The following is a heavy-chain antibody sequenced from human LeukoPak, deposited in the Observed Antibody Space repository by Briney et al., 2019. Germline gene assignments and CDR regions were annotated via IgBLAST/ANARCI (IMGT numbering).Heavy chain of an antibody. CDR3: ARETYGSGSYLVDY. CDR2: INSDGSST. J-gene: IGHJ4*02. CDR1: GFTFSSYW. V-gene: IGHV3-74*01. Sequence: GALRLSCAASGFTFSSYWMHWVRQAPGKGLVWVSRINSDGSSTSYADSVKGRFTISRDNAKNTLYLQMNSLRAEDTAVYYCARETYGSGSYLVDYWGQGTLVTVSS. D-gene: IGHD3-10*01.